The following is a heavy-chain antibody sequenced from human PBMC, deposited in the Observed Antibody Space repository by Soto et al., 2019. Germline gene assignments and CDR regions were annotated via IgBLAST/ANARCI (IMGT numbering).Heavy chain of an antibody. J-gene: IGHJ5*02. Sequence: ASVKVSCKASGYTFTSYYMHWVRQAPGQGLEWMGIINPSGGSTSYAQKFQGRVTMTRDTSTSTVYMELSSLRSEDTAVYYCARGLPYYDFWSGYYTGWFDPWGQGTLVTVPQ. CDR3: ARGLPYYDFWSGYYTGWFDP. CDR1: GYTFTSYY. D-gene: IGHD3-3*01. V-gene: IGHV1-46*01. CDR2: INPSGGST.